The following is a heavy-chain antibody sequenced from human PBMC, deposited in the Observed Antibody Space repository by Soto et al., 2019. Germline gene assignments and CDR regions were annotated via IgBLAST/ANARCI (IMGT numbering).Heavy chain of an antibody. Sequence: QVQLVQSGAEVKKPGSSVKVSCKASGGAFSSDAFSWVRQAPGQGLEWMGEIIPSLGTTTYAPNFRDRLTITADTSTTTAYVELSSLRSEDTAMYYCAREMVTERTLGYFDSWGQGTPVTVSS. J-gene: IGHJ4*02. CDR3: AREMVTERTLGYFDS. CDR2: IIPSLGTT. D-gene: IGHD2-21*02. CDR1: GGAFSSDA. V-gene: IGHV1-69*06.